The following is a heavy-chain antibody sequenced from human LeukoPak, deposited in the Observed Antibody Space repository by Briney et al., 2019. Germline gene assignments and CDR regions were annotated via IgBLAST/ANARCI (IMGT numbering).Heavy chain of an antibody. J-gene: IGHJ4*02. CDR1: GVSISSYF. CDR2: IHYSGNT. CDR3: TRFDDRIGPHFDY. V-gene: IGHV4-59*01. D-gene: IGHD3-22*01. Sequence: SETLCLTCTVSGVSISSYFWSLIRQPPGKGLEWVGDIHYSGNTNYNPSLKSRVTISVDTSKNQFSLKLTSVTAADTAVYYCTRFDDRIGPHFDYWGQGTLVTVSS.